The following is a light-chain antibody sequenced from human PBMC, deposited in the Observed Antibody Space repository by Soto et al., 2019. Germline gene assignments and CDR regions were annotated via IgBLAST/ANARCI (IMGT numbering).Light chain of an antibody. CDR2: DVN. Sequence: QSVLTRPASVSGSPGQSISISCTGSSSDVGAYDFVSWYQQHPDKAPKLVIFDVNKRPSGVSNRFSGSKSGNAASLTISGLQAEDEADYYCTSYTTIATYVFGTGTKVTVL. V-gene: IGLV2-14*03. CDR1: SSDVGAYDF. CDR3: TSYTTIATYV. J-gene: IGLJ1*01.